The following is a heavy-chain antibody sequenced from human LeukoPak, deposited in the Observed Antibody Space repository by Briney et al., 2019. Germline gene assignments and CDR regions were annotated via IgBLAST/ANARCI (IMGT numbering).Heavy chain of an antibody. Sequence: TGGSLRLSCAASGFTFSSYAMSWVRQAPGKGLEWVTLFSYDGSSKYYADSVRGRFTISRDNSKNTLYLQMNSLRADDSAVYYCARGKGSESGYDYFLDYWGQGTLVTVSS. CDR2: FSYDGSSK. CDR3: ARGKGSESGYDYFLDY. J-gene: IGHJ4*02. D-gene: IGHD5-12*01. CDR1: GFTFSSYA. V-gene: IGHV3-30-3*01.